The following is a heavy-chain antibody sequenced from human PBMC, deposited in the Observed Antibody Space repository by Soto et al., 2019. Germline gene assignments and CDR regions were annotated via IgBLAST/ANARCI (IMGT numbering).Heavy chain of an antibody. D-gene: IGHD3-3*01. CDR3: ARGRFPLRFLPFAY. V-gene: IGHV4-34*01. Sequence: QVQLQQWGAGLLKPSETLSLTCAVYGGSFSGYYWSWIRQPPGKGLEWIGEINHSGSTNYNPSLKSRVTISVDTSKNQFALKLSSVTAADTAVYYCARGRFPLRFLPFAYWGQGTLVTVSS. CDR2: INHSGST. CDR1: GGSFSGYY. J-gene: IGHJ4*02.